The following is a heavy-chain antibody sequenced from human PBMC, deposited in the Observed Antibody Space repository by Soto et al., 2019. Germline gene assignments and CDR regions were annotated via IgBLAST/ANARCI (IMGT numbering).Heavy chain of an antibody. J-gene: IGHJ6*02. V-gene: IGHV1-2*02. D-gene: IGHD3-10*01. CDR3: ARNMDYFYGPGSGNGHGV. CDR1: GYTFTAYY. CDR2: INTKIGDT. Sequence: QVQLVQSGAEVKEPGDSVRVSCEASGYTFTAYYIHWVRPVPGQGLEWMGWINTKIGDTTYALDFQGRVTMTRDMSISTVYMELSRLTSDDTAIYYCARNMDYFYGPGSGNGHGVWGQGTTVTVFS.